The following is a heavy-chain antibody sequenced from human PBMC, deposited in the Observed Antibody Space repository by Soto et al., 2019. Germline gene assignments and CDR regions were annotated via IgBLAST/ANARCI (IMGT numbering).Heavy chain of an antibody. V-gene: IGHV3-74*01. J-gene: IGHJ6*03. CDR1: GFTFSSYS. Sequence: PGGSLRLSCAASGFTFSSYSMHWVRQAPGKGLEWVSRINSDGSSTSYADSVKGRFTISRDNAKNTLYLQMNSLRAEDTAVYYCASGGPSYYYYYYMDVWGKGTTVTVSS. CDR2: INSDGSST. D-gene: IGHD6-25*01. CDR3: ASGGPSYYYYYYMDV.